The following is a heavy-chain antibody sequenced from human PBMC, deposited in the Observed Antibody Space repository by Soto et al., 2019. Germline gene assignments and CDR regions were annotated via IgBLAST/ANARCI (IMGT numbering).Heavy chain of an antibody. V-gene: IGHV4-39*01. Sequence: PSETLSLTCTVSGGSISSSSYYWGWIRQPPGKGLEWIGSIYYSGSTYYNPSLKSRVTISVDTSKNQFSLKLSSVTAADTAVYYCVLSNYSFDYWAQGTLVTVSS. CDR3: VLSNYSFDY. CDR1: GGSISSSSYY. J-gene: IGHJ4*02. CDR2: IYYSGST.